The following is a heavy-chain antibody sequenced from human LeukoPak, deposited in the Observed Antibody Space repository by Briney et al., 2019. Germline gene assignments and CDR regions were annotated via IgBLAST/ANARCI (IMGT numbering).Heavy chain of an antibody. J-gene: IGHJ5*02. Sequence: PSETLSLTCAVYGGSFSGYYWSWIRQPPGKGLEWIGEINHSGSTNYNPSLKSRVTISVDTSKNQFSLKLSSVTAADTAVYYCARVLLWFGELHNWSDPWGQGTLVTVSS. V-gene: IGHV4-34*01. CDR3: ARVLLWFGELHNWSDP. CDR2: INHSGST. D-gene: IGHD3-10*01. CDR1: GGSFSGYY.